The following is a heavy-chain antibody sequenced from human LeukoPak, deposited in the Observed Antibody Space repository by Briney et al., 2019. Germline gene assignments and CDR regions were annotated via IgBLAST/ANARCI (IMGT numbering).Heavy chain of an antibody. CDR1: GFTVSSNY. CDR3: ARGAYGSGSYGDNWFDP. D-gene: IGHD3-10*01. Sequence: PGGSLRLSCTVSGFTVSSNYMNWVRQAPGKGLEWVSVIYSGGSTYYADSVKGRFTISRDNSKNTLYLQMNSLRAEDTAVYYCARGAYGSGSYGDNWFDPWGQGTLVTVSS. J-gene: IGHJ5*02. CDR2: IYSGGST. V-gene: IGHV3-66*01.